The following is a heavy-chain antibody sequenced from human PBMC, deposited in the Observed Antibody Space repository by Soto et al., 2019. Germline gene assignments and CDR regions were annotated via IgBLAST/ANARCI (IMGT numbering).Heavy chain of an antibody. CDR1: GASFSPNC. D-gene: IGHD2-2*01. CDR3: ARLGKCYQSLDP. CDR2: IYYDETA. V-gene: IGHV4-59*08. J-gene: IGHJ5*02. Sequence: LEILSLTCTVSGASFSPNCWRWIRQPPGKGPKWVGYIYYDETARHNPSNKSRDNISLQKSMSQFSLRLGPVTAAVTAVYYCARLGKCYQSLDPWGPGTLVTVSS.